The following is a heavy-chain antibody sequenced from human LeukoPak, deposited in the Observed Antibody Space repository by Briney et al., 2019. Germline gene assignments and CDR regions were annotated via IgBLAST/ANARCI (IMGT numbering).Heavy chain of an antibody. D-gene: IGHD3-3*01. Sequence: GGSLRLSCAASGFTFSSYGMHWVRQAPGKGLEWVAVISYDGSNKYYADSVKGRFTISRDNSKNTLYLQMNSLRAEDTAVYYCAKEGSGYFDYWGQGTLVTVSS. V-gene: IGHV3-30*18. CDR3: AKEGSGYFDY. J-gene: IGHJ4*02. CDR1: GFTFSSYG. CDR2: ISYDGSNK.